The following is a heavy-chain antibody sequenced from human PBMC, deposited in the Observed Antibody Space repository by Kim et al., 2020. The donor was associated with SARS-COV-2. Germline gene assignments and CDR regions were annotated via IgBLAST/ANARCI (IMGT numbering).Heavy chain of an antibody. Sequence: FTMSRDNSKNTMYLQMNSVRAEDTAVYYCARGEGGTMVRGVIPEVEFDYWGQGTLVTVSS. CDR3: ARGEGGTMVRGVIPEVEFDY. V-gene: IGHV3-30*01. D-gene: IGHD3-10*01. J-gene: IGHJ4*02.